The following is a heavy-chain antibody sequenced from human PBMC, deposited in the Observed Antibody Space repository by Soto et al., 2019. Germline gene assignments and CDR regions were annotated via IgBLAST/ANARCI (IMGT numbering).Heavy chain of an antibody. Sequence: EVQLLESGGGLVQPGESLRLSCAASGFTFSSYAMSWVRQAPGKGLEWVSVISGSDDSTSYADSVKGRFTTSRDNSQNTLYLQMNSLRAEDTAVYYCARRSSSSTFDYWGQRTLVTVSS. CDR2: ISGSDDST. CDR3: ARRSSSSTFDY. J-gene: IGHJ4*02. CDR1: GFTFSSYA. V-gene: IGHV3-23*01. D-gene: IGHD6-6*01.